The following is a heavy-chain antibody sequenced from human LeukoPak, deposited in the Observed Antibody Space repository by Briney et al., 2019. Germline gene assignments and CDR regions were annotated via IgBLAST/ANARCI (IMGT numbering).Heavy chain of an antibody. V-gene: IGHV4-39*01. CDR2: IYYSGST. J-gene: IGHJ3*02. D-gene: IGHD3-16*01. Sequence: KPSETLSLTCTVSGGSIISSSYYWGWIRQPPGKGLEWIGAIYYSGSTYYTPSLKSRVTISVDTSKNHFSLRLSSVTAADTAVYFCARHYIWGATPYAFDIRGQGTMVSVSS. CDR3: ARHYIWGATPYAFDI. CDR1: GGSIISSSYY.